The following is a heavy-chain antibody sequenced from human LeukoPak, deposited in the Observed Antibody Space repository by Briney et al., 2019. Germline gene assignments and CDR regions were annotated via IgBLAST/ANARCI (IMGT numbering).Heavy chain of an antibody. V-gene: IGHV5-10-1*01. Sequence: GESLMISCQGSGYTFTSYWISWGRQMPGKGLEWVGRIDPSDSYTNYSPSFQGHVTISADKSISTAYLQWSSLKASDTAMYYCARQKKDQNWFDPWGQGALVTVSS. J-gene: IGHJ5*02. CDR3: ARQKKDQNWFDP. CDR2: IDPSDSYT. CDR1: GYTFTSYW.